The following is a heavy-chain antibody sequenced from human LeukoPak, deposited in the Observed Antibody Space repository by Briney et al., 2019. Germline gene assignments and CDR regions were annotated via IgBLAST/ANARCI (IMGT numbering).Heavy chain of an antibody. CDR1: GYTFSTYG. J-gene: IGHJ4*02. CDR2: ISPYNGNT. D-gene: IGHD4-23*01. CDR3: ARDGGAPGPIYGDY. Sequence: ASVRVSCKASGYTFSTYGFTWVRQAPGQGLEWMGWISPYNGNTNYAQKLQGRVTMTTDTSTTTAYMELRSLRSDDTAVYYCARDGGAPGPIYGDYWGQGTPVTVSS. V-gene: IGHV1-18*04.